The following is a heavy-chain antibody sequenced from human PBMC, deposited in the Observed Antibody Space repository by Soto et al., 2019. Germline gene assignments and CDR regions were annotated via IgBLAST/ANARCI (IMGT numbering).Heavy chain of an antibody. J-gene: IGHJ6*03. D-gene: IGHD2-2*01. CDR3: ARGVDCSSTSCYGHYYYYMDV. Sequence: SETLSLTCAVYGGSFSGYYWSWIRQPPGKGLEWIGEINHSGSTNYNPSLKSRVTISVVTSKNQFSLKLSSVTAADTAVYYCARGVDCSSTSCYGHYYYYMDVWGKGTTVTVSS. V-gene: IGHV4-34*01. CDR1: GGSFSGYY. CDR2: INHSGST.